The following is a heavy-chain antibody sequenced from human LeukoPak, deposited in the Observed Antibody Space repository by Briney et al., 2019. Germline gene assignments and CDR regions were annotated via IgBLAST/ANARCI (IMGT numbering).Heavy chain of an antibody. J-gene: IGHJ5*02. Sequence: SETLSLTCAVYGGSFSGYYWSWIRQPPGKGLEWIGEINHSGSTNYNPSLKSRVTISVDTSKNQFSLKLSSVTAADTAVYYCARGSLKAVVAATGYRYWFDPWGQETLVTVSS. CDR3: ARGSLKAVVAATGYRYWFDP. D-gene: IGHD2-15*01. CDR2: INHSGST. CDR1: GGSFSGYY. V-gene: IGHV4-34*01.